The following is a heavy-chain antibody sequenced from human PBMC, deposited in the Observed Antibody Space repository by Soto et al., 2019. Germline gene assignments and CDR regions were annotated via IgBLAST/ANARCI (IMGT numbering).Heavy chain of an antibody. Sequence: QVQLQESGPGLVKPSGTLSLTCAVSSGSISSSNWWSWVRQPPRKGREWMGEIYHSGSTTYNPPLNSRVTKSVDKSKNQLSLKLSSVTAADTAGDYCAGIYSSCWYPYFDYWGQGTMVTVSS. CDR1: SGSISSSNW. V-gene: IGHV4-4*02. CDR3: AGIYSSCWYPYFDY. J-gene: IGHJ4*02. D-gene: IGHD6-19*01. CDR2: IYHSGST.